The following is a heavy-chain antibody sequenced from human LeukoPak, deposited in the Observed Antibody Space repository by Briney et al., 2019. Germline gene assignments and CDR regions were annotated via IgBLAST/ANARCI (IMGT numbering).Heavy chain of an antibody. CDR3: ARKKGGCSGDNCPLGY. V-gene: IGHV6-1*01. CDR2: TYYRSKWYN. CDR1: GDSVSSNSAA. D-gene: IGHD2-15*01. Sequence: SQTLSFTCAISGDSVSSNSAAWNWIRQSPSRGLEWLGRTYYRSKWYNDYAVSVKSRITINPDTSKNQFSLKLNSVTAADTAVYYCARKKGGCSGDNCPLGYWGQGTLVTVSS. J-gene: IGHJ4*02.